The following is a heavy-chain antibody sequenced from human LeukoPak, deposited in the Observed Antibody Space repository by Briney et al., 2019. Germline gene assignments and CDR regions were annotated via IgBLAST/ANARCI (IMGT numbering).Heavy chain of an antibody. D-gene: IGHD6-19*01. CDR3: ARAHTNLAVARRDYYYYMDV. J-gene: IGHJ6*03. V-gene: IGHV4-59*01. CDR2: IYYSGST. CDR1: GGSISSYY. Sequence: SETLSLTCTVSGGSISSYYWSWIRQPPGEGLEWIGYIYYSGSTNYNPSLKSRVTISVDTSKNQFSLKLSSVTAADTAVYYCARAHTNLAVARRDYYYYMDVWGKGTTVTVSS.